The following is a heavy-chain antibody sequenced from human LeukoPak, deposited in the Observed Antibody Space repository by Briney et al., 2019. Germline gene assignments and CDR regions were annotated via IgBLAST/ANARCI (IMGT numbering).Heavy chain of an antibody. CDR1: GFTFSSYA. CDR3: ARVQEYDFWSGYYSYYYYYGMDV. D-gene: IGHD3-3*01. CDR2: ISYDGSNK. J-gene: IGHJ6*02. V-gene: IGHV3-30-3*01. Sequence: GGSLRLSCAASGFTFSSYAMHWVRQAPGKGLEWVAVISYDGSNKYYADSVKGRFTISRDNSKNTLYLQMNSLRAEDTAVYYRARVQEYDFWSGYYSYYYYYGMDVWGQGTTVTVSS.